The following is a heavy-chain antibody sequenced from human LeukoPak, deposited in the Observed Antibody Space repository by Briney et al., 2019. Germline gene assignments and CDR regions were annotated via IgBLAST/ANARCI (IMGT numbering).Heavy chain of an antibody. CDR3: ARAAIAYDSSGYYYY. J-gene: IGHJ4*02. Sequence: GASVKVSCKASGYTFTGYYMHWVRQAPGQGLEWMGWISAYNGNTNYAQKLQGRVTMTTDTSTSTAYMELRSLRSDDTAVYYRARAAIAYDSSGYYYYWGQGTLVTVSS. D-gene: IGHD3-22*01. CDR2: ISAYNGNT. CDR1: GYTFTGYY. V-gene: IGHV1-18*04.